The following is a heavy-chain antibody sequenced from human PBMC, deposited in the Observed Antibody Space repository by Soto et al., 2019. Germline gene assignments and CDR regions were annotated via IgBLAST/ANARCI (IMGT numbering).Heavy chain of an antibody. CDR2: IYWDDDK. CDR3: AHSLIPNWGSRGAFDY. V-gene: IGHV2-5*02. Sequence: QITLKESGPTLVKPTQTLTLTCTFSGFSLSTSGVGVGWIRQPPGKALEWLALIYWDDDKRYSPSLKSRLTITKDNSKNQVVLTMPNVDPVDTATYYCAHSLIPNWGSRGAFDYWGQGTLVTVSS. J-gene: IGHJ4*02. D-gene: IGHD7-27*01. CDR1: GFSLSTSGVG.